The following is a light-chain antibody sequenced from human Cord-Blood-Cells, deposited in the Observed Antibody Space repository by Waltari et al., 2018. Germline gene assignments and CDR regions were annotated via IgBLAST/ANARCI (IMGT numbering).Light chain of an antibody. CDR1: QSVSSY. CDR3: QQRSNWPLT. CDR2: DAS. Sequence: EIVLTQSPATLSLSPGERAILSCRASQSVSSYLAWYQQKPGQAPRLLIYDASNRATGIPARVQCRWSWTDFHLTIRHLRAEGFCVYYCQQRSNWPLTFGGGTKVEIK. V-gene: IGKV3-11*01. J-gene: IGKJ4*01.